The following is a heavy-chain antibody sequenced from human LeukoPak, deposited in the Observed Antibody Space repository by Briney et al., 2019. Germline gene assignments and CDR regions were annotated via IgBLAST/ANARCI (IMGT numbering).Heavy chain of an antibody. CDR1: GYTFATYF. Sequence: SVKVSCKTSGYTFATYFMHWVRQAPGQGLEWMGCIKPNSGVTNYAQKFRGRVTMTWDTSISTAYIELSGLTSDDTAIYYCARPTYCGSDCYFNFDYWGQGTLVTVSS. J-gene: IGHJ4*02. CDR3: ARPTYCGSDCYFNFDY. V-gene: IGHV1-2*02. CDR2: IKPNSGVT. D-gene: IGHD2-21*02.